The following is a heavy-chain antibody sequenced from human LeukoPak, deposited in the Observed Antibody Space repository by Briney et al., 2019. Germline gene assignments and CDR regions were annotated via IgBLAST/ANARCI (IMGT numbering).Heavy chain of an antibody. CDR1: DDSISDYY. CDR2: FYNSGRS. V-gene: IGHV4-59*12. J-gene: IGHJ5*02. D-gene: IGHD6-13*01. Sequence: SETLSLTCTVSDDSISDYYRGWIRQPPGKGLEWIGYFYNSGRSTYNPSLKSRVTISVDRSKNQFSLKLSSVTAADTAVYYCARVKAAGPNWFDPWGQGTLVTVSS. CDR3: ARVKAAGPNWFDP.